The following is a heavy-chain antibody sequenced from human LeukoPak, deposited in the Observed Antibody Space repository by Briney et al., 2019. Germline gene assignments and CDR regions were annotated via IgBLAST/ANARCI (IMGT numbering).Heavy chain of an antibody. CDR3: ARREAAAAVPYYYYYYMDV. CDR2: IIPIFGTA. D-gene: IGHD6-13*01. V-gene: IGHV1-69*05. Sequence: ASVKVSCKASGGTFSSYAISWVRQAPGQGLEWMGRIIPIFGTANYAQKSQGRVTITTDESTSTAYMELSSLRSEDTAVYYCARREAAAAVPYYYYYYMDVWGKGTTVTVSS. J-gene: IGHJ6*03. CDR1: GGTFSSYA.